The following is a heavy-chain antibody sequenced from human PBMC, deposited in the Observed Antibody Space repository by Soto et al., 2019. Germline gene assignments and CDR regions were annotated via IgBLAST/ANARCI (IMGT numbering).Heavy chain of an antibody. CDR3: ARGGYYYGSGSAPFDY. CDR1: GGSFSGYY. J-gene: IGHJ4*02. Sequence: SETLSLTCAVYGGSFSGYYWSWIRQPPGKGLEWIGEINHSGSTNYNPSLKSRVTISVDTSKNQFSLKLSSVTAADTAVYCCARGGYYYGSGSAPFDYWGQGTLVTVSS. V-gene: IGHV4-34*01. D-gene: IGHD3-10*01. CDR2: INHSGST.